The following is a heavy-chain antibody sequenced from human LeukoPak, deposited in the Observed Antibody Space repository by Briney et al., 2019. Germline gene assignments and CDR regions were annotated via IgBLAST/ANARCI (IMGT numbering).Heavy chain of an antibody. CDR1: EFTFSSYA. CDR3: AKDKRYCSGGSCNNQFDY. V-gene: IGHV3-23*01. J-gene: IGHJ4*02. Sequence: PGGSLRLSCAASEFTFSSYAMSWVRQAPGKGLEWVSAISGSGGSTYYADSVKGRFTISRDNSKNTLYLQMNSLRAEDTAVYYCAKDKRYCSGGSCNNQFDYWGQGTLVTVSS. D-gene: IGHD2-15*01. CDR2: ISGSGGST.